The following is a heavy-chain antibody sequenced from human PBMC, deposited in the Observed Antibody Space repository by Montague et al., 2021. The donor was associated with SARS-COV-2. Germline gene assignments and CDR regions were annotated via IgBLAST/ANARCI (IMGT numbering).Heavy chain of an antibody. V-gene: IGHV4-59*11. Sequence: SETLSLTCDVSGGSITSHFWSWVRQPPGKGLEWIGYTSHSGYTANSPSLKSRSTNSNPSLKSRLTISVDTSNNQFSLKLRSVTAADTAVYYCARTRYDFWSGYYYYYMDVWGKGTTVTVSS. CDR1: GGSITSHF. CDR2: TSHSGYTANSPSLKSRST. J-gene: IGHJ6*03. CDR3: ARTRYDFWSGYYYYYMDV. D-gene: IGHD3-3*01.